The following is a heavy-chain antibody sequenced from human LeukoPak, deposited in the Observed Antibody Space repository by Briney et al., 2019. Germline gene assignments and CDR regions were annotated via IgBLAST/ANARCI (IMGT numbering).Heavy chain of an antibody. V-gene: IGHV3-30*02. D-gene: IGHD6-13*01. CDR1: GFTFSSYG. Sequence: GGSLRLSCAASGFTFSSYGMHWVRQAPGKGLEWVAFIRYDGSNKYYADSVKGRFTISRDNSKNTLHLQMNSLRAEDTAVYYCAKDKSLHSSSWYKVYFQHWGQGTLVTVSS. J-gene: IGHJ1*01. CDR3: AKDKSLHSSSWYKVYFQH. CDR2: IRYDGSNK.